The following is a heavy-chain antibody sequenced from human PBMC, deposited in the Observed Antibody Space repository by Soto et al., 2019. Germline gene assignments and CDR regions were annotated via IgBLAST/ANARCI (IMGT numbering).Heavy chain of an antibody. Sequence: SVEISCTAPGAPFSSYTSSWARQAPGQGLEWMGRIIPILGIANYAQKFQGRVTITADKSTSTAYMELSSLRSEDTAVYYCARVRSGEAFDIWG. CDR3: ARVRSGEAFDI. D-gene: IGHD5-12*01. J-gene: IGHJ3*02. CDR1: GAPFSSYT. CDR2: IIPILGIA. V-gene: IGHV1-69*02.